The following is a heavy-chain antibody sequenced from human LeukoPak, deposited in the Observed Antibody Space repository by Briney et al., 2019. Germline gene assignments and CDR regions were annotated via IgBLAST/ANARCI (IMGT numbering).Heavy chain of an antibody. CDR1: GFKFADAP. D-gene: IGHD5-18*01. CDR2: ITWDSTNT. Sequence: GGSLRLSCTASGFKFADAPMHWVRQSPGKGLEWIALITWDSTNTYYADSVKGRFTISRDNAKNSLYLQMNSLRAEDAAVYYCASEGEVGYGYLYWGQGNPVTVSS. CDR3: ASEGEVGYGYLY. V-gene: IGHV3-20*04. J-gene: IGHJ4*02.